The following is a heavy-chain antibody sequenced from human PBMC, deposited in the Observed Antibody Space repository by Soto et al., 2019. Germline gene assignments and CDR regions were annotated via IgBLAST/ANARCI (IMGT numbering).Heavy chain of an antibody. CDR2: ITGSGDST. J-gene: IGHJ5*02. Sequence: EVQLLESGGGVVQPGGSLRLSCAASGFTFSNYAIRWVRQAPGKGLEWVSSITGSGDSTYYADSVKGRFTISRDNSKNTLYLQMNSLRVEDTAVYYCAKDPLKYSSSWYLEWWFDPWGQGTLVTVSS. CDR3: AKDPLKYSSSWYLEWWFDP. V-gene: IGHV3-23*01. CDR1: GFTFSNYA. D-gene: IGHD6-13*01.